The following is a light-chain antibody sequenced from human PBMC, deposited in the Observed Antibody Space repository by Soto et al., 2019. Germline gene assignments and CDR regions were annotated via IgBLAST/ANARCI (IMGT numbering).Light chain of an antibody. J-gene: IGKJ4*01. V-gene: IGKV3-15*01. CDR1: QIVSTN. CDR2: GAS. Sequence: EIVMTQSPATLAVSPGETATLSCRASQIVSTNLAWYQQKPGQTPRLLIYGASTRASGVPARFSGSGSGTEFTLTISSLQSEDFAVYYCPQYNIWPPLTFGGGTRVE. CDR3: PQYNIWPPLT.